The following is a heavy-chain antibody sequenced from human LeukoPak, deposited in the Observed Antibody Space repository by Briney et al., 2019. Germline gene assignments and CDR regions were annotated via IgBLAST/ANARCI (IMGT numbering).Heavy chain of an antibody. D-gene: IGHD3-3*01. Sequence: SETLSLTCAVYGGSFSGYYWSWIRQPPGKGLEWIGEINHSGSTNYNPSLKSRVTISVDTSKNQFSLKLSSVTAADTAVYYCARGVFGVVITDYYYYYMDVWGKGTTVTVSS. CDR3: ARGVFGVVITDYYYYYMDV. CDR1: GGSFSGYY. V-gene: IGHV4-34*01. CDR2: INHSGST. J-gene: IGHJ6*03.